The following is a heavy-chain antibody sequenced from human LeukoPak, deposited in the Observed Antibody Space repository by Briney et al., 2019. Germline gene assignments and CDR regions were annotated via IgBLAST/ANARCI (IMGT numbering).Heavy chain of an antibody. V-gene: IGHV4-59*01. D-gene: IGHD2/OR15-2a*01. CDR3: ARGRIGGQN. Sequence: SETLSLTCTVPGGSISSYYWSWIRQPPGKGLEWIGCIYYSGSTNYNPSLKSRVTISVDTSKNQFSLKLSSVTAADTAVYYCARGRIGGQNWGQRTLVTVSS. J-gene: IGHJ4*02. CDR2: IYYSGST. CDR1: GGSISSYY.